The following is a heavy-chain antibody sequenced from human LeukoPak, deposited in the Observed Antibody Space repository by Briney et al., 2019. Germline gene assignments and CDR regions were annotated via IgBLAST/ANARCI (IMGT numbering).Heavy chain of an antibody. CDR1: GFTFSSYG. CDR3: ARDSYYDSSGNGMDV. Sequence: GGSLRLSCAASGFTFSSYGMHWVRQAPGKGLEWVAVILSDGSKEFYTDSVKGRFTISRDNSKNTLYLQMNSLRAEDTAVYYCARDSYYDSSGNGMDVWGQGTTVTVSS. CDR2: ILSDGSKE. D-gene: IGHD3-22*01. V-gene: IGHV3-33*08. J-gene: IGHJ6*02.